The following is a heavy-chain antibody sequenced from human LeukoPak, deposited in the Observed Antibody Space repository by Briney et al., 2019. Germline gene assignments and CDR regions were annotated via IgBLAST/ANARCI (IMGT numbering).Heavy chain of an antibody. V-gene: IGHV1-8*03. D-gene: IGHD5-24*01. J-gene: IGHJ3*02. CDR2: MNPNSGNT. CDR3: ARDDRDGYNHDAFDI. Sequence: ASVKVSCKASGYTLTSYVINWVRQATGQGLEWMGWMNPNSGNTGYAQKFQGRVTITRNTSISTAYMELSSLRSEDTAVYYCARDDRDGYNHDAFDIWGQGTMVTVSS. CDR1: GYTLTSYV.